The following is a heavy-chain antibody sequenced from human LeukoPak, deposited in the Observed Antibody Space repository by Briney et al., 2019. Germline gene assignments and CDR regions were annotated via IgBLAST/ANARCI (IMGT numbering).Heavy chain of an antibody. Sequence: ASVKVSCKASGYTFTSYDINWVRQATGQGLEWMGWMNPNSGNTGYAQKFQGRVTMTRNTSISTAYMELSSLRSEDTAVYYCARADVLAGYYLDYWGQGTLVTVSS. D-gene: IGHD3-9*01. CDR2: MNPNSGNT. V-gene: IGHV1-8*01. CDR1: GYTFTSYD. CDR3: ARADVLAGYYLDY. J-gene: IGHJ4*02.